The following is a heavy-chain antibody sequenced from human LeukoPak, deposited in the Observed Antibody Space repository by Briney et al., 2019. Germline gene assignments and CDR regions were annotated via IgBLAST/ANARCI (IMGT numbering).Heavy chain of an antibody. D-gene: IGHD6-19*01. J-gene: IGHJ4*02. CDR3: ATGGHSGGWYYFDY. V-gene: IGHV3-23*01. CDR1: GFTFSSYA. CDR2: ISGSGGTT. Sequence: GGSLRLSCAASGFTFSSYAMSWVRQAPGKGLEWVSAISGSGGTTYYADSAKGRLTISRDNSKNTLYLEVNSLRAEDTAAYYCATGGHSGGWYYFDYWGQGSLVTVSS.